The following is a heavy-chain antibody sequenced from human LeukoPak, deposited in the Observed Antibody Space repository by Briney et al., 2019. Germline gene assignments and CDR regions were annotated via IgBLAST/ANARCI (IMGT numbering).Heavy chain of an antibody. D-gene: IGHD5-12*01. CDR3: ARDLRGYRDAFDI. V-gene: IGHV3-7*01. CDR1: GFTFSSYW. CDR2: IKQDGSEK. Sequence: GSLRLSCAASGFTFSSYWMSWVRQAPGKGLEWVANIKQDGSEKYYVDSVKGRFTISRDNAKNSLYPQMNSLRAEDTAVYYCARDLRGYRDAFDIWGQGTMVTVSS. J-gene: IGHJ3*02.